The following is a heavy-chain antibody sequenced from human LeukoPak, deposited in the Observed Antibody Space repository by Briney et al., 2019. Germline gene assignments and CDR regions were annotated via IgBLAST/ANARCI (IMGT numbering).Heavy chain of an antibody. CDR3: AKDRTGGEPYYFDH. CDR2: ISGSGGST. V-gene: IGHV3-23*01. Sequence: PGGSLRLSCAASGFTFTTYAMTWVRQAPGKGLEWVSSISGSGGSTYYADSVKGRFTISRDKSKNTLYLQMNSLRVEDTALYYCAKDRTGGEPYYFDHWGQGTLVTVSS. CDR1: GFTFTTYA. D-gene: IGHD1-14*01. J-gene: IGHJ4*02.